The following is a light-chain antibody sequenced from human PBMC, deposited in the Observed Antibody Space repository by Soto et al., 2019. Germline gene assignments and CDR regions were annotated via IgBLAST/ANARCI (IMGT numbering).Light chain of an antibody. CDR2: DVS. V-gene: IGLV2-14*03. CDR1: SSDVGHYNY. Sequence: QSVLTQPASVSGSPGQSITISCTGTSSDVGHYNYVSWYQQHPGKAPKLMIYDVSQRPSGVSDRFSGSKSGNTASLTISGLQAEDEADYYCSSYTTSSTYVFGTGTKVTV. J-gene: IGLJ1*01. CDR3: SSYTTSSTYV.